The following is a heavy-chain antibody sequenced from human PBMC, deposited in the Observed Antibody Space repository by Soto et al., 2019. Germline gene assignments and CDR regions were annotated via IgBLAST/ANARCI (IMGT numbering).Heavy chain of an antibody. CDR1: GDSISSSY. CDR2: IYYSGST. D-gene: IGHD3-10*02. V-gene: IGHV4-59*12. CDR3: ASVRGGYYYATEV. J-gene: IGHJ6*02. Sequence: SETLSLTCTVSGDSISSSYWSWIRQSPGKGLEWIGYIYYSGSTYYNPSLKSRVTISVDTSKNQFSLKLSSVTAADTAVYYCASVRGGYYYATEVWGQGTTVTVSS.